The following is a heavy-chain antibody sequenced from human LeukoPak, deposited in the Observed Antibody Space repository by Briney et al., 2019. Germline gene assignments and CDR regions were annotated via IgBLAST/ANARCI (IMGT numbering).Heavy chain of an antibody. CDR2: INHSGST. Sequence: PSETLSLTCAVYGGSFSGYYWSWIRRPPGKGLEWIGEINHSGSTNYNPSLKSRVTISVDTSKNQFSLKLSSVTAADSAVYYCARVGTWSGYCSGGSCYNFDYWGQGTLVTVSS. V-gene: IGHV4-34*01. J-gene: IGHJ4*02. D-gene: IGHD2-15*01. CDR1: GGSFSGYY. CDR3: ARVGTWSGYCSGGSCYNFDY.